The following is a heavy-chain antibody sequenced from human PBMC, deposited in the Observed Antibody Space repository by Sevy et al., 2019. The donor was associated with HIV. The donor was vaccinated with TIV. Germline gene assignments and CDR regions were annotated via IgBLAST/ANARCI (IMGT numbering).Heavy chain of an antibody. J-gene: IGHJ4*02. Sequence: GGSLRLSCAASGFTFSSYGMHWVHQAPGKGLEWVAVISYDGSNKYYADSVKGGFTISRDNSKNTLYLQMNSLRAEDTAVYYCAKDGYDSSAHDYWGQGTLVTVSS. V-gene: IGHV3-30*18. CDR2: ISYDGSNK. CDR3: AKDGYDSSAHDY. D-gene: IGHD3-22*01. CDR1: GFTFSSYG.